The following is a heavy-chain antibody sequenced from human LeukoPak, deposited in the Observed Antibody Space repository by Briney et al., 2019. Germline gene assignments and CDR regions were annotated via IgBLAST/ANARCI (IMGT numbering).Heavy chain of an antibody. V-gene: IGHV4-59*08. D-gene: IGHD6-19*01. Sequence: SETLSLTCAVYGGSFSGYYWSWIRQPPGKGLEWIGYIYYSGSTNYNPSLKSRVTISVDTSKNQFSLKLSSVTAADTAVYYCARLGSGRSGWYIDYWGQGTLVTVSS. CDR2: IYYSGST. CDR1: GGSFSGYY. J-gene: IGHJ4*02. CDR3: ARLGSGRSGWYIDY.